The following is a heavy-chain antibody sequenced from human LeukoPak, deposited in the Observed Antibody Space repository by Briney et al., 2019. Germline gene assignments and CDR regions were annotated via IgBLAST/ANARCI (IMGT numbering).Heavy chain of an antibody. V-gene: IGHV1-46*01. J-gene: IGHJ4*02. CDR3: ARVPPYYDSSGYWYYFDY. Sequence: ASVKVSCKASGYTFTSYYMHWVRQAPGQGLEWMGIINPSGGSTSYAQKFQGRVTMIRDMSTSTVYMELSSLRSEDTAVYYCARVPPYYDSSGYWYYFDYWGQGTLVTVSS. CDR2: INPSGGST. CDR1: GYTFTSYY. D-gene: IGHD3-22*01.